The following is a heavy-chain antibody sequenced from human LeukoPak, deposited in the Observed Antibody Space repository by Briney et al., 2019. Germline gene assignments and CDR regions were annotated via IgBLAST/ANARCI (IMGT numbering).Heavy chain of an antibody. J-gene: IGHJ6*02. V-gene: IGHV3-21*01. Sequence: GGSLRLSWAASGFTFSSYSMNWVRQAPGKGLEWVSSISSSSSYIYYADSVKGRFTISRDNAKNSLYLQMNSLRAEDTAVYYCARDLGYCSGGSCYSDYYYGMDVWGQGTTVTVSS. CDR2: ISSSSSYI. D-gene: IGHD2-15*01. CDR1: GFTFSSYS. CDR3: ARDLGYCSGGSCYSDYYYGMDV.